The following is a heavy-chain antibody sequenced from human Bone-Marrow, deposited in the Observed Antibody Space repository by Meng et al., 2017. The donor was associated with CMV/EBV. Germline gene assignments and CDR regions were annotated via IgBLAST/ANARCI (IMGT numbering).Heavy chain of an antibody. CDR2: MNPNSGNT. D-gene: IGHD1-26*01. CDR1: GYTFTSYD. Sequence: ASVKVSCKASGYTFTSYDINWVRQATGQGLEWMGWMNPNSGNTVYAQKFQGRVTITRNTSISTAYMELSSLRSDDTAVYYCARAVKWELLIGDYWGQGTLVTVSS. J-gene: IGHJ4*02. V-gene: IGHV1-8*02. CDR3: ARAVKWELLIGDY.